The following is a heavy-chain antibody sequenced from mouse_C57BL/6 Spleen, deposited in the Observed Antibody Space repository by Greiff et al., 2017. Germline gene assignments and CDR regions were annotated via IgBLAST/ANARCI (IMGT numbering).Heavy chain of an antibody. CDR1: GYTFTSYW. V-gene: IGHV1-53*01. D-gene: IGHD2-13*01. CDR3: AISGGDEEGFDV. Sequence: VQLQQSGTELVKPGASVKLSCKASGYTFTSYWMHWVKQRPGQGLEWIGNINPSNGGTNYNEKFKSKATLTVDKSSSTAYMQLSSLTSEASAVYECAISGGDEEGFDVWGTGTTVTVSS. J-gene: IGHJ1*03. CDR2: INPSNGGT.